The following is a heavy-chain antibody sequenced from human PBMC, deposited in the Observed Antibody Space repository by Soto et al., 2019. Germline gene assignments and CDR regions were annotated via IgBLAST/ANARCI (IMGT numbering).Heavy chain of an antibody. CDR2: INPSGGST. J-gene: IGHJ6*02. V-gene: IGHV1-46*01. D-gene: IGHD3-9*01. CDR3: ARGHGYDILTGYWNYYYGMDV. Sequence: ASVKVSCKASGYTFTSYYMHWVRQAPGQGLEWMEIINPSGGSTSYAQKFQGRITMTRDTSTSTVYMELSSLRSEDTAVYYCARGHGYDILTGYWNYYYGMDVWGQGTTVTVSS. CDR1: GYTFTSYY.